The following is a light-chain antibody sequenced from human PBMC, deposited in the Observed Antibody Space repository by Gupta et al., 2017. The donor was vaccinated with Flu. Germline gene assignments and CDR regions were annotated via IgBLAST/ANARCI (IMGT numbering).Light chain of an antibody. CDR3: QQYNDWPPWT. V-gene: IGKV3-15*01. CDR2: GAS. CDR1: QSVRTN. J-gene: IGKJ1*01. Sequence: ATLSVSPGDRVALSCRASQSVRTNLAWYQQKPGQSPRLLIFGASTRATGIPARFSGGESGTDFTLTITSLQSEDFAVYYCQQYNDWPPWTFGQGTKVEVK.